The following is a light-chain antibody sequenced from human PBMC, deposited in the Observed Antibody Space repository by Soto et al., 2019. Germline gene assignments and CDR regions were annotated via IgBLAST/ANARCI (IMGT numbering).Light chain of an antibody. CDR2: GVN. CDR1: SSDLGSYDL. J-gene: IGLJ2*01. V-gene: IGLV2-23*02. Sequence: QSALTQPASVSGSPGQSITISCTGTSSDLGSYDLVSWYQKHPGKAPRLMIYGVNKRPSGVSNRFSGSKSGNTASLTISGHQAEDEADYYCCSYAGSRPDVDVVFGGGTKVTVL. CDR3: CSYAGSRPDVDVV.